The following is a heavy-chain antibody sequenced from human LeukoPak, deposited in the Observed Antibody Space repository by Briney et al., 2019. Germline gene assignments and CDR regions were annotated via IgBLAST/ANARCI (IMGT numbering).Heavy chain of an antibody. CDR1: GGSFSGYY. V-gene: IGHV4-34*01. D-gene: IGHD6-13*01. CDR3: ARVFPSIAAAAPPDYHYYYMDV. CDR2: INHSGST. Sequence: SETLSLTCAVYGGSFSGYYWSWIRQPPGKGLEWIGEINHSGSTNYNPSLKSRVTISVDTSKNQFSLKLSSVTAADTAVYYCARVFPSIAAAAPPDYHYYYMDVWGKGTTVTVSS. J-gene: IGHJ6*03.